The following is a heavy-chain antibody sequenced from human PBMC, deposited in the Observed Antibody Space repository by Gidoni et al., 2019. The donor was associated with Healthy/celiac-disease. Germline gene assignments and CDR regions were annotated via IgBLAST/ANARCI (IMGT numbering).Heavy chain of an antibody. V-gene: IGHV3-30*18. J-gene: IGHJ6*02. CDR3: AKVRLVGTAARPRGYYYGMDV. CDR2: ISYDGSNK. CDR1: GFTFSNYG. D-gene: IGHD6-6*01. Sequence: QVQLVESGGGVVQPGRSRRLSCPASGFTFSNYGLHWVRQAPGKGLEWVAVISYDGSNKYYADSVKGRFTISRDNSKNTRYLQMNSLRAEDTAVYYCAKVRLVGTAARPRGYYYGMDVWGQGTTVTVSS.